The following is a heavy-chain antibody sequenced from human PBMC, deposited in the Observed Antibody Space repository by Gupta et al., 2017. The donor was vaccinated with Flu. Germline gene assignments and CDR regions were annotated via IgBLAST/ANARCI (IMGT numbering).Heavy chain of an antibody. V-gene: IGHV3-23*01. J-gene: IGHJ4*02. Sequence: EVQLLESGGGLVQPGGSLRLSCAASGFTFSSYAMSWVRQAPGKGLEWVSAISGSGCSTYYADSVKGRFTISRDNSKNTLSLKMNSLRAEDTAVYYCAKAPTVTTGWGYWGQGPLVTVS. CDR1: GFTFSSYA. CDR3: AKAPTVTTGWGY. CDR2: ISGSGCST. D-gene: IGHD4-17*01.